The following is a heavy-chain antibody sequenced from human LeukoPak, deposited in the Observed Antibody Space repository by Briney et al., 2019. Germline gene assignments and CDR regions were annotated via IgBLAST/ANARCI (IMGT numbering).Heavy chain of an antibody. CDR2: LSVYKGNT. CDR3: TRDINYSTAFDI. D-gene: IGHD4-11*01. J-gene: IGHJ3*02. V-gene: IGHV1-18*01. CDR1: GYIFTNYG. Sequence: ASVKVSCKASGYIFTNYGISWVRQAPGQGLEWMGWLSVYKGNTNYAQHLQGRVTMTTDTSTNTAYMELRSLGSDDTAMYYCTRDINYSTAFDIWGQGTMVTVSS.